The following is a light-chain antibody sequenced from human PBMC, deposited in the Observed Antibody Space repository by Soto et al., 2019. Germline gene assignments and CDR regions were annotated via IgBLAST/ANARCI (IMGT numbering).Light chain of an antibody. CDR2: GAS. J-gene: IGKJ2*01. CDR3: QQYGSSTYT. CDR1: QSVSSSY. V-gene: IGKV3-20*01. Sequence: EIVLTQSPGTLSLSPGERATLSCRASQSVSSSYLAWYQQQPGQAPRLLIYGASSRATGIPDSFSGSGSGTDFTLTISRLEPEDFAVYYCQQYGSSTYTFGQGTKLEIK.